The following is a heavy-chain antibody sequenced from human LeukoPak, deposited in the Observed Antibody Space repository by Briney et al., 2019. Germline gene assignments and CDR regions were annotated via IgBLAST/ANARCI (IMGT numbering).Heavy chain of an antibody. V-gene: IGHV4-59*01. CDR2: MYYSGST. CDR3: ARDLSPYGSGSYYSS. CDR1: GGSITSYY. J-gene: IGHJ4*02. Sequence: PSETLSLTCSVSGGSITSYYWNWIRQPPGKGLEWIGHMYYSGSTNYNPSLKSRVTISVDTFKNQFSLKVSSVTAADTAVYYCARDLSPYGSGSYYSSWGQGTLVTVSS. D-gene: IGHD3-10*01.